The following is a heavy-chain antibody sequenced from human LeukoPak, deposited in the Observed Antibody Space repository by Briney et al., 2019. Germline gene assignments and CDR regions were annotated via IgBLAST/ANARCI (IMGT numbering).Heavy chain of an antibody. CDR3: AKHLFWFGEFSNFDY. D-gene: IGHD3-10*01. Sequence: PGGSLRLSCTVSGFTFSGYWMNWVRQAPGKGLEWVATIKEDGSEKFYVDSVKGRFTISRDNSKNTLYLQMNSLRAEDTAVYYCAKHLFWFGEFSNFDYWGQGTRVTVSS. CDR2: IKEDGSEK. J-gene: IGHJ4*02. CDR1: GFTFSGYW. V-gene: IGHV3-7*03.